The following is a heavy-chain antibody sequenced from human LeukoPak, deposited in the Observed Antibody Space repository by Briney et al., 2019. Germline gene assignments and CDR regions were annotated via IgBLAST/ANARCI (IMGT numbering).Heavy chain of an antibody. CDR1: GFTVITND. CDR3: ARGVEPLAANTLAY. D-gene: IGHD1-14*01. V-gene: IGHV3-53*01. CDR2: LYSDGNT. J-gene: IGHJ4*02. Sequence: GGSLRLSCAASGFTVITNDMTWVRQAPGKGLEWVSVLYSDGNTKYADSVRGRFTISRDNSKNTLYLEMKSLSPDDTAVYYCARGVEPLAANTLAYWGQGTLVTVSS.